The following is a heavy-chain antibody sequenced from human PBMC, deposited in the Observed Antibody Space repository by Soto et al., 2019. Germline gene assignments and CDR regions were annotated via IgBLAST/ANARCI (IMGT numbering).Heavy chain of an antibody. V-gene: IGHV1-18*01. Sequence: QVQLVQSGAEVKKPGASVKVSCKASGYAFTSYHITWVRQAPGQGLEWMGWISEYNGNTYYAQKPQGRVTMTTDTSTSTAYMELRSLRSDDSAVYYCARDSPPPREWGQGTLVTVSS. CDR2: ISEYNGNT. J-gene: IGHJ4*02. CDR1: GYAFTSYH. CDR3: ARDSPPPRE.